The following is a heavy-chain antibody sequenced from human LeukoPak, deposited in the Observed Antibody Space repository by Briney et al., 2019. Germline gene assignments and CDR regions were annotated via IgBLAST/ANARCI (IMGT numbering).Heavy chain of an antibody. V-gene: IGHV3-53*01. D-gene: IGHD1-1*01. CDR1: GFTVSSNY. Sequence: GGSLRLSCAASGFTVSSNYMSWVRQAPGKGLEWVSVIYSGGSTYYADSVKGRFTISRDNSKSTLYLQMNSLRAEDTAVYYCAREYRYYYGMDVWGQGTTVTVSS. J-gene: IGHJ6*02. CDR2: IYSGGST. CDR3: AREYRYYYGMDV.